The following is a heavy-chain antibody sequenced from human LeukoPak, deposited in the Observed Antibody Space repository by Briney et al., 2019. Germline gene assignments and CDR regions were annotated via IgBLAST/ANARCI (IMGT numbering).Heavy chain of an antibody. CDR2: IYTSGSP. CDR3: ARSIFGAYYYGSGSPGYYYYMDV. Sequence: PSETLSLTCTLSSRSLSSYYWSWIRRPAGKGLEWIGRIYTSGSPNYNPSLKSRVTMSVDTSKNQFSLKLSSVTAADTAVYYCARSIFGAYYYGSGSPGYYYYMDVWGKGTTVTISS. CDR1: SRSLSSYY. V-gene: IGHV4-4*07. J-gene: IGHJ6*03. D-gene: IGHD3-10*01.